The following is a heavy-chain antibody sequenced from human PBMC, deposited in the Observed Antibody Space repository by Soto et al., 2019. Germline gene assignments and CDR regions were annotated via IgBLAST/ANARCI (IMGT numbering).Heavy chain of an antibody. CDR2: ISSSSSTI. Sequence: EVQLVESGGGLVQPGGSLRLSCAASGFTFSSYSMNWVRQAPGKGLEWVSYISSSSSTIYYADSVKGRFTISRDNAKNLLYLQMNSLRDEDTAVYYCARDSPLYSSSPYYFDYWGQGTLVTVSS. CDR1: GFTFSSYS. V-gene: IGHV3-48*02. CDR3: ARDSPLYSSSPYYFDY. J-gene: IGHJ4*02. D-gene: IGHD6-6*01.